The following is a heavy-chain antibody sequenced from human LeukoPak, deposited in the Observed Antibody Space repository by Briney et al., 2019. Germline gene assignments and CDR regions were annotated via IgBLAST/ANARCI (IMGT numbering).Heavy chain of an antibody. CDR2: INHSGST. J-gene: IGHJ4*02. D-gene: IGHD3-10*01. V-gene: IGHV4-34*01. CDR1: GGSFSGYY. Sequence: PSETLSLTCAVYGGSFSGYYWSWIRQLPGKGLEWIGEINHSGSTNYNPSLKSRVTISVDTSKNQFSLKLSSVTAADTAVYYCARWFRESLDYWGQGTLVTVSS. CDR3: ARWFRESLDY.